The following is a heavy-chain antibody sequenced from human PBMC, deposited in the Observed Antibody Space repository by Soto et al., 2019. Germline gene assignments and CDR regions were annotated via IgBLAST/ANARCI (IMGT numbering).Heavy chain of an antibody. D-gene: IGHD6-13*01. CDR1: GFTFSDYG. V-gene: IGHV3-23*01. CDR3: AKAFGSNWLPEY. Sequence: EVQLLESGGGLVQPGGSLRLSCAASGFTFSDYGMNWVRQAPGKGLEWVAAISGSAGNTYYADSVKGRFSTSRDNSKSTLYLDMNTLRVEDTVIYYCAKAFGSNWLPEYWGQGTLVTVSS. J-gene: IGHJ4*02. CDR2: ISGSAGNT.